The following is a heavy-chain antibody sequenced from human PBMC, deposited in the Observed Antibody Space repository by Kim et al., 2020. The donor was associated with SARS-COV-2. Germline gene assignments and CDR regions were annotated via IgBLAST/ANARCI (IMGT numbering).Heavy chain of an antibody. CDR1: GFTFSSYG. V-gene: IGHV3-30*18. J-gene: IGHJ6*02. D-gene: IGHD5-18*01. CDR2: ISYDGSNK. CDR3: AKDKKYTAMAIHGMDV. Sequence: GGSLRLSCAASGFTFSSYGMHWVRQAPGKGLEWVAVISYDGSNKYYADSVKGRFTISRDNSKNTLYLQMNSLRAEDTAVYYCAKDKKYTAMAIHGMDVWGQGTTVTVSS.